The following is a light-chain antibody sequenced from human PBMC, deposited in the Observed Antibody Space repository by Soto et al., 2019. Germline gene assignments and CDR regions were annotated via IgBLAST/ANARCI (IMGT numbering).Light chain of an antibody. CDR1: QNINNW. J-gene: IGKJ1*01. CDR2: DAS. CDR3: QQYNTYSGT. Sequence: IHITPSPSPPAAPVVDRIPKTFRASQNINNWLAWYQQKPGKALNLLIYDASSLESGVPSRFSGSGSGTEFTLTISSLQPDDFATYHCQQYNTYSGTFGQGTKVDIK. V-gene: IGKV1-5*01.